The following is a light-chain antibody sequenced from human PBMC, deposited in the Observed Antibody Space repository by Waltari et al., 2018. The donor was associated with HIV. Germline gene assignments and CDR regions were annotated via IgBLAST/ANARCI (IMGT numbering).Light chain of an antibody. CDR2: DNT. CDR3: QVWDSSTDDV. CDR1: NIGSKS. J-gene: IGLJ1*01. Sequence: SYVLTQPPSVSVAPGKTARITCGGNNIGSKSVHWYQQKPGQAPVLVIYDNTDRPSGSPERFSGANSGNTAALTISRVEAGDEADYYCQVWDSSTDDVFGTGTKVTVL. V-gene: IGLV3-21*04.